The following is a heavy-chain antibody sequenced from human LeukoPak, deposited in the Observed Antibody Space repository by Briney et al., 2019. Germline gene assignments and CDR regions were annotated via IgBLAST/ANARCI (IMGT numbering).Heavy chain of an antibody. CDR3: ASSKLRYFDWSYFDH. J-gene: IGHJ4*02. CDR1: GDSINNNNYY. Sequence: PSETLSLTCAVSGDSINNNNYYWGWIRQPPGKGLEWIGSIYYTGSTYYNPSLKSRVTVSVDASKNQFSLKLISVTAADTALYYCASSKLRYFDWSYFDHWGQGTLVTVSS. V-gene: IGHV4-39*01. CDR2: IYYTGST. D-gene: IGHD3-9*01.